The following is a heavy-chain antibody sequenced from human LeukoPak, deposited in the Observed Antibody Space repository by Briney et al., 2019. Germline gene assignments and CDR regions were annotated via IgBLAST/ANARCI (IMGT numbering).Heavy chain of an antibody. Sequence: PSETLSLTCAVSGGSISSGGYSWSWIRQPPGKGLEWIGYIYHSGSTYYNPSLKSRVTISVDRSKNQFSLKLSSVTAADTAVYYCASLRGPDEDAFDIWGQGTMVTVSS. D-gene: IGHD3-16*01. CDR1: GGSISSGGYS. CDR2: IYHSGST. CDR3: ASLRGPDEDAFDI. V-gene: IGHV4-30-2*01. J-gene: IGHJ3*02.